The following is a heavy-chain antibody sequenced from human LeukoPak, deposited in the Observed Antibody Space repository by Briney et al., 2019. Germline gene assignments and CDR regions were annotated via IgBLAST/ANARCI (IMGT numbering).Heavy chain of an antibody. CDR3: EVFPGYSSSSIDAFDI. Sequence: SVKVSCKASGGTFSSYAISWVRQAPGQGLEWMGGIIPIFGTANYAQKFQGRVTITADESTSTAYMELSSLRSEDTAVYYCEVFPGYSSSSIDAFDIWGQGTMVTVSS. J-gene: IGHJ3*02. V-gene: IGHV1-69*13. CDR1: GGTFSSYA. CDR2: IIPIFGTA. D-gene: IGHD6-13*01.